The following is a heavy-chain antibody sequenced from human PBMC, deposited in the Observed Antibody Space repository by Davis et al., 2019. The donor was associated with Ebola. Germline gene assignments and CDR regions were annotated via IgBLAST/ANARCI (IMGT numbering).Heavy chain of an antibody. V-gene: IGHV3-74*01. J-gene: IGHJ5*02. Sequence: GESLKISCEASGFTFSRYWMHWVRQAPGKGLVWVSRISTDVSSTSYADSVKGRFTISRDNAKNTLYLQMNSLRAEDTAVYYCARDRYSSSWLQGFDPWGQGTLVTVSS. CDR1: GFTFSRYW. D-gene: IGHD6-13*01. CDR2: ISTDVSST. CDR3: ARDRYSSSWLQGFDP.